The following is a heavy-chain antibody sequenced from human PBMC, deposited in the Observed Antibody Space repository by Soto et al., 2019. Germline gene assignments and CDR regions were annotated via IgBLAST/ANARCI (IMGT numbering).Heavy chain of an antibody. V-gene: IGHV1-3*01. J-gene: IGHJ4*02. CDR2: INAGYGNT. CDR3: ARDTGDGTFDF. CDR1: GYTFSSYA. Sequence: ASVKVSCKASGYTFSSYAMPWVRQAPGQRLEWMGWINAGYGNTKSSQKFQDRVTISRDTSASTAYMELTSLRSEDTAVYYCARDTGDGTFDFWGQGTLVTVSS. D-gene: IGHD7-27*01.